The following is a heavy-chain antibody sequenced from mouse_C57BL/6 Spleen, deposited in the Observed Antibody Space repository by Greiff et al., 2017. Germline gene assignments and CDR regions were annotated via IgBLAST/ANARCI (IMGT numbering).Heavy chain of an antibody. V-gene: IGHV10-3*01. J-gene: IGHJ1*03. D-gene: IGHD1-1*01. CDR2: IRSKSSNYAT. CDR1: GFTFNTYA. Sequence: EVMLVESGGGLVQPKGSLKLSCAASGFTFNTYAMHWVRQAPGKGLEWVARIRSKSSNYATYYADSVKDRFTISRDYPQIMLYLQMNNLKTEDTAMYYCVRDPLNAYGSSYGYFDVWGTGTTVTVSS. CDR3: VRDPLNAYGSSYGYFDV.